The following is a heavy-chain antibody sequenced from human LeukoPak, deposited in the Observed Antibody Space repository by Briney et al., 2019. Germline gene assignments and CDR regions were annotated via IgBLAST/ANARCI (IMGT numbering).Heavy chain of an antibody. D-gene: IGHD2-15*01. J-gene: IGHJ4*02. CDR1: GYTFTSYY. V-gene: IGHV1-46*01. CDR3: ARCNLLFGSAGSCYSELYY. CDR2: INPSGGST. Sequence: ASVKVSCKASGYTFTSYYMHWVRQAPGQGLEWMGIINPSGGSTSYAQKFQGRVTMTRDTSTSTVYMELSSLRSEDTAVYYCARCNLLFGSAGSCYSELYYWGQGTLVTVSS.